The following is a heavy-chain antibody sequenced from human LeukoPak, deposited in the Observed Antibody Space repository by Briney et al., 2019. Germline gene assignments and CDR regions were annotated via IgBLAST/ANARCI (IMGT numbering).Heavy chain of an antibody. CDR3: ARDGKMVRGVILDY. CDR2: IGSSSSYI. D-gene: IGHD3-10*01. J-gene: IGHJ4*02. Sequence: GGSLRLSCAASGFTFSSYSMNWVRQAPGKGLEWVSSIGSSSSYIYYADSVKGRFTISRDNAKNSLYLQMNSLRAEDTAVYYCARDGKMVRGVILDYWGQGTLVTVSS. CDR1: GFTFSSYS. V-gene: IGHV3-21*01.